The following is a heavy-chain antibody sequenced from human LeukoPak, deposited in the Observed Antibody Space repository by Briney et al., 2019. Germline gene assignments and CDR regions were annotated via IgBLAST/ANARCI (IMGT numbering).Heavy chain of an antibody. CDR2: MSPNSGDT. CDR1: GYTFTSYD. D-gene: IGHD7-27*01. J-gene: IGHJ4*02. V-gene: IGHV1-8*01. CDR3: ARGPPNWGYDY. Sequence: ASVKVSCKASGYTFTSYDFNWVRQATGQRPEWMGWMSPNSGDTGYAQKFQDRVTMTRNTSISTAYMELSSLRSDDTAEYYCARGPPNWGYDYWGPGTLVTVSS.